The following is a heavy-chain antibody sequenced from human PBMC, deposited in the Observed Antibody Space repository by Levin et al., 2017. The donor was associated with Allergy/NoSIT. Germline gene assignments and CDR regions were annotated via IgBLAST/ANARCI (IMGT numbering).Heavy chain of an antibody. Sequence: SQTLSLTCTVSGGSVSSGSYYWSWIRQPPGKGLEWIGYIYYSGSTNYNPSLKSRVTISVDTSKNQFSLKLSSVTAADTAVYYCARAQTPNYDFWSGYYRGWFDPWGQGTLVTVSS. CDR3: ARAQTPNYDFWSGYYRGWFDP. CDR2: IYYSGST. V-gene: IGHV4-61*01. CDR1: GGSVSSGSYY. D-gene: IGHD3-3*01. J-gene: IGHJ5*02.